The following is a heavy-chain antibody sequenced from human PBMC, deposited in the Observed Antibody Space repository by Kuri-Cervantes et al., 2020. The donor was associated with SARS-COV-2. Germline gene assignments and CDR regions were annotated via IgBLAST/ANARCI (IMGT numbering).Heavy chain of an antibody. CDR2: ISYDGSNK. V-gene: IGHV3-30-3*01. CDR1: GFTFSSYA. Sequence: GESLKISCAVSGFTFSSYAMHWVRQAPGKGLEWVAVISYDGSNKYYADSVKGRFTISRDNSKNTLYLQMNSLRAEDTAVYYCAREGDIVVVHDAFDIWGQGTMVTVSS. J-gene: IGHJ3*02. CDR3: AREGDIVVVHDAFDI. D-gene: IGHD2-2*01.